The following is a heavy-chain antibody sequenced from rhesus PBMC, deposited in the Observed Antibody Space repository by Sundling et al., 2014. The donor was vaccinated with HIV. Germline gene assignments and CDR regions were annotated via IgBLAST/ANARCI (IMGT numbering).Heavy chain of an antibody. CDR3: SRYDY. Sequence: QVHLQESGPGLLKPSETLSLACAVSGGPITSTNWWTWIRQSPGKGLEWIGGFYGSTGNTEYNPSLKSRVTISRDTSKNQFSLKLRSVTAADTALYFCSRYDYWGQGVLVTVSS. CDR1: GGPITSTNW. V-gene: IGHV4-93*01. CDR2: FYGSTGNT. J-gene: IGHJ4*01.